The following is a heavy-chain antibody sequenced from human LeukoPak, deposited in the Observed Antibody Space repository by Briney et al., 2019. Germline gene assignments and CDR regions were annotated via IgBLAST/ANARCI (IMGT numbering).Heavy chain of an antibody. Sequence: ASVKVSCKVSGYTLTELSMHWVRQAPGKGLEWMGGFDPEDGETIYAQKFQGRVTMTEDTSTDTAYMELSSLRSEDTAAYYCATGTLYQPLLDYWGQGALVTVSS. J-gene: IGHJ4*02. CDR1: GYTLTELS. CDR2: FDPEDGET. CDR3: ATGTLYQPLLDY. D-gene: IGHD2-2*01. V-gene: IGHV1-24*01.